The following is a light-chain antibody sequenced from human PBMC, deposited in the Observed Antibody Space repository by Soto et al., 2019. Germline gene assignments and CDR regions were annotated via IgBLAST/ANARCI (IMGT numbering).Light chain of an antibody. CDR2: SNN. J-gene: IGLJ1*01. CDR3: AAWDDSLNGYV. Sequence: QAVLTQPPPASGTPGQRGTISCSGKSSNIGSNTVNWYQQLPGTAPKLLIYSNNQRPSGVPDRFSGSKSGTSASLAISGLQSEDEADYYCAAWDDSLNGYVFGTGTKVTVL. CDR1: SSNIGSNT. V-gene: IGLV1-44*01.